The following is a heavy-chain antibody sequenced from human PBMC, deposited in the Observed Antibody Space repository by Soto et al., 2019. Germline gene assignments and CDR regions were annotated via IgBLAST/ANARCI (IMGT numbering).Heavy chain of an antibody. V-gene: IGHV1-2*02. J-gene: IGHJ6*02. Sequence: QVQLVQSGAEVKKPGASVKVSCKASGYTFTGYYMHWVRQAPGQGLEWMGWINPNSGGTNYAQKFQGRVTMTRDTSISTAYMELSRLRSDDTAVYYCARDERIQLWFTGVYYYYGMDVWGQGTTVTVSS. CDR3: ARDERIQLWFTGVYYYYGMDV. CDR2: INPNSGGT. CDR1: GYTFTGYY. D-gene: IGHD5-18*01.